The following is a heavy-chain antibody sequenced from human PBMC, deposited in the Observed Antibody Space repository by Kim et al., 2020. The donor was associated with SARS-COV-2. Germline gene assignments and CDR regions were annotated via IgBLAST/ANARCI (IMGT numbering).Heavy chain of an antibody. Sequence: SETLSLTCTVSGGSISSYYWSWIRQPPGKGLEWIGYIYYSGSTNYNPSLKSRVTISVDTSKNQFSLKLSSVTAADTAVYYCARERLYDSSGYYYAIFDYWGQGTLVTVSS. D-gene: IGHD3-22*01. J-gene: IGHJ4*02. CDR3: ARERLYDSSGYYYAIFDY. CDR1: GGSISSYY. V-gene: IGHV4-59*01. CDR2: IYYSGST.